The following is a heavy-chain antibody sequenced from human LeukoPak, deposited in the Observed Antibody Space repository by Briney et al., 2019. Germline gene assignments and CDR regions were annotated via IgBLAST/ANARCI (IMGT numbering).Heavy chain of an antibody. D-gene: IGHD3-3*01. CDR2: INPNSGGT. V-gene: IGHV1-2*02. CDR1: GYTFTGYH. J-gene: IGHJ4*02. Sequence: ASVKVSCKASGYTFTGYHMHWVRQAPGQGLEWMGWINPNSGGTNYAQKFQGRVTMTRDTSISTAYMELSRLRSDDTAVYYCVRFLESYFDYWGQGTLVTVSS. CDR3: VRFLESYFDY.